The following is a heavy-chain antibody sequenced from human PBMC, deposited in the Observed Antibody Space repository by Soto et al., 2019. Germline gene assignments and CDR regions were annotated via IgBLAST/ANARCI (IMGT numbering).Heavy chain of an antibody. D-gene: IGHD3-10*01. V-gene: IGHV3-23*01. CDR3: AKAFPLYGSGSYRVFDY. Sequence: GGSLRLSCAASGFTFSSYAMSWVRQAPGKGLEWVSAISGSSGSTYYADSVKGRFTISRDNSKNTLYLQMNSLRAEDTAVYYCAKAFPLYGSGSYRVFDYWGQGTLVTVSS. J-gene: IGHJ4*02. CDR2: ISGSSGST. CDR1: GFTFSSYA.